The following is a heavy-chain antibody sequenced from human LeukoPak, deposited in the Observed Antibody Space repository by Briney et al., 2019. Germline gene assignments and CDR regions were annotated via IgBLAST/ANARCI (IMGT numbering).Heavy chain of an antibody. CDR3: ARLNDFWSGRYGMDV. CDR2: IHYSGST. J-gene: IGHJ6*02. Sequence: SETLSLTCAVYGGSFSGYYWSWIRQPPGKGLEWVGYIHYSGSTNYNPSLKSRVTLSVDTSKNQFSLKVSSVTAADTAVYYCARLNDFWSGRYGMDVWGQGTTVAVSS. CDR1: GGSFSGYY. D-gene: IGHD3-3*01. V-gene: IGHV4-59*08.